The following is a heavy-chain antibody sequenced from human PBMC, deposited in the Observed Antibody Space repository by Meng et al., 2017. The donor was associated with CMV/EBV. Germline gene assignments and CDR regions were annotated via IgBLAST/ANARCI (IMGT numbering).Heavy chain of an antibody. CDR1: GGSISSYY. J-gene: IGHJ6*02. D-gene: IGHD3-3*01. V-gene: IGHV4-59*01. Sequence: SQTRSLTGTVSGGSISSYYWSWIRQPPGKGLEWIGYIYYSGSTNYNPSLKSRVTISVDTSKNQFSLKLSSVTAADTAVYYCARGRYYDFWSGSDGMDVWGQGTTVTVSS. CDR3: ARGRYYDFWSGSDGMDV. CDR2: IYYSGST.